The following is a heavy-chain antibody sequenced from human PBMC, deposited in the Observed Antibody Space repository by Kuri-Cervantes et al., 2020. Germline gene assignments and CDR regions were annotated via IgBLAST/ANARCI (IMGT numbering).Heavy chain of an antibody. V-gene: IGHV3-48*02. CDR3: ARDGGHCSGGSCYSVVGWFDY. Sequence: GESLKISCAASGFTFGSYSMNWVRQAPGKGLEWVSYISSSSSTIYYADSVKGRFTISRDNAKNTLYLQMNSLRDEDTAVYYCARDGGHCSGGSCYSVVGWFDYWGQGNLVTVSS. CDR2: ISSSSSTI. J-gene: IGHJ4*02. D-gene: IGHD2-15*01. CDR1: GFTFGSYS.